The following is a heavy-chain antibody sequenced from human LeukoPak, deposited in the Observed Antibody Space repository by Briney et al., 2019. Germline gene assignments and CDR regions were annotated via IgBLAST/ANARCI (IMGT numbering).Heavy chain of an antibody. V-gene: IGHV3-30*02. CDR2: IRYDGSSK. J-gene: IGHJ4*02. CDR3: AKGGATTGILDY. Sequence: GGSLRLSCAAPGFTFSTNVMHWVRQAPGKGLEWVAFIRYDGSSKYGDSVKGRFTISRDDSKNTLYLQMNSLRAEDTAVYYCAKGGATTGILDYWGQGTLVTVPS. D-gene: IGHD6-13*01. CDR1: GFTFSTNV.